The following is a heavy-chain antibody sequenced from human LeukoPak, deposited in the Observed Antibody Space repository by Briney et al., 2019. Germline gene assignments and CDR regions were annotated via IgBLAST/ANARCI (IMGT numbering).Heavy chain of an antibody. D-gene: IGHD2-15*01. Sequence: GGSLRLSCAASGFTFSSYAMHWVRQASGKGLEWVGLIRSKPNSYTTVYAASVQGRFTISRDDSKNTAYLQMNSLKAEDTAVYYCTRQHCSGGSCSYVDYWGQGTLVTVSS. V-gene: IGHV3-73*01. CDR1: GFTFSSYA. CDR3: TRQHCSGGSCSYVDY. CDR2: IRSKPNSYTT. J-gene: IGHJ4*02.